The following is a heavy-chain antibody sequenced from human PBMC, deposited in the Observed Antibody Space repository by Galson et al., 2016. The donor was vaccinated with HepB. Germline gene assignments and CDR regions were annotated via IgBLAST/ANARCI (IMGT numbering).Heavy chain of an antibody. Sequence: SETLSLTCTVSGGSISSSSYYWGWIRRPPGKGLEWIGNIYFSGSTYYIPSLKTRLTISVDTSKNQFSLKLNSVTAADTAVYYCARLPKPVEVVHDAFDIWGQGTMVTVSS. CDR1: GGSISSSSYY. V-gene: IGHV4-39*01. D-gene: IGHD2-21*01. CDR2: IYFSGST. CDR3: ARLPKPVEVVHDAFDI. J-gene: IGHJ3*02.